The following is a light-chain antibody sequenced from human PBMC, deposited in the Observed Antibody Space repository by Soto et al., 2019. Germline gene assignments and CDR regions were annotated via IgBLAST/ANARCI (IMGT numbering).Light chain of an antibody. Sequence: QSALTQPPSASGSPGQSVTISCTGTSSDVGGSTYVSWYQQYPGKAPRLIIYEVYKRPSGIPDRFAGSKSGNTASLTVSGLQAEDEADYYCTSYAGSNTYVLGTGTKLTVL. CDR3: TSYAGSNTYV. V-gene: IGLV2-8*01. J-gene: IGLJ1*01. CDR1: SSDVGGSTY. CDR2: EVY.